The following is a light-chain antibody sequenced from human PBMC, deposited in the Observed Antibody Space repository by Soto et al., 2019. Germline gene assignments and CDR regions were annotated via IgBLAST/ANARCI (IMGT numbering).Light chain of an antibody. CDR2: DAS. CDR3: QQYNSYST. V-gene: IGKV1-5*01. Sequence: DIQMTQSPSTLSASVGDRVTITCRASQSISSWLAWYQQKPGKAPKLLIYDASSLESGGPSRFSGSGSGTEFTLTISSLQPDDFATYYCQQYNSYSTFGQGTKVDIK. J-gene: IGKJ1*01. CDR1: QSISSW.